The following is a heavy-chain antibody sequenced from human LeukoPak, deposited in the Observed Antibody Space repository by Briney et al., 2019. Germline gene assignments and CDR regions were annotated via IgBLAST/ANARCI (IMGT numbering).Heavy chain of an antibody. Sequence: SETLSLTCTVSGGSISSGSYYWSWIRQPAGKGLEWIGRIYTSGSTNYNPSLKSRVTISVDTSKNQFSLKLSSVTAADTAVYYCARDGAYQLLPFDYWGQGTLVTVSS. J-gene: IGHJ4*02. D-gene: IGHD2-2*01. CDR2: IYTSGST. CDR1: GGSISSGSYY. CDR3: ARDGAYQLLPFDY. V-gene: IGHV4-61*02.